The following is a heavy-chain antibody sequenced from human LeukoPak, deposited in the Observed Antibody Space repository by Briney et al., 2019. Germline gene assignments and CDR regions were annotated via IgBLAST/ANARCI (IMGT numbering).Heavy chain of an antibody. CDR2: IIPIFGTA. D-gene: IGHD1-26*01. Sequence: SVKVSCKASGGTFSSYAISWVRQAPGQGLEWMGGIIPIFGTANYAQKFQGRVTITTDESTSTAYMELSSPRSEDTAVYYCARGRGSYYPQLYWGQGTLVTVSS. V-gene: IGHV1-69*05. CDR3: ARGRGSYYPQLY. J-gene: IGHJ4*02. CDR1: GGTFSSYA.